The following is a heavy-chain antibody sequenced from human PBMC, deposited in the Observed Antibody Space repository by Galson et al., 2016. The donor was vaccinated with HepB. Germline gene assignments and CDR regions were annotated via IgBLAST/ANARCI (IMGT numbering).Heavy chain of an antibody. CDR3: ARYRWLPPTYFDF. J-gene: IGHJ4*02. CDR2: ISYDGSNK. D-gene: IGHD2-8*02. V-gene: IGHV3-30*04. CDR1: GFTFRSFT. Sequence: SLRLSCAVSGFTFRSFTMHWVRRAPGKGLEWLAVISYDGSNKFYADSVKGRFTISRDNSKNTLYLQMNSLRAEDTALFSCARYRWLPPTYFDFWGQGTLVTVSS.